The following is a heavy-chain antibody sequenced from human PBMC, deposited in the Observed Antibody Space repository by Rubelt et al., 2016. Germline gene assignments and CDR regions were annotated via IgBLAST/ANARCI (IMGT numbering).Heavy chain of an antibody. Sequence: QVQLVESGGGVVQPGRSLRLSCAASGFTFSSYGMHWVRQAPGKGLEWVAVIWYDGSNKYYAVSVKGRFTISRDNSKNTLYLQMNSLRAEDTAVYYCARYYGPGSYVSCPDYWGQGTLVTVSS. CDR2: IWYDGSNK. CDR1: GFTFSSYG. CDR3: ARYYGPGSYVSCPDY. J-gene: IGHJ4*02. V-gene: IGHV3-33*01. D-gene: IGHD3-10*01.